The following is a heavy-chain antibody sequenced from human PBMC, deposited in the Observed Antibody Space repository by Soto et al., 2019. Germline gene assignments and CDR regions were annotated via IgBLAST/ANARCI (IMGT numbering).Heavy chain of an antibody. D-gene: IGHD5-18*01. CDR2: IYYSGST. Sequence: SSETLSLTCTVSGGSISSYYWSWIRQPPGKGLEWIGYIYYSGSTNYNPSLKSRVTISVDTSKNQFSLKLSSVTAADTAVYYCARYRGLYSYASWGQGTLVTVSS. CDR1: GGSISSYY. J-gene: IGHJ5*02. V-gene: IGHV4-59*01. CDR3: ARYRGLYSYAS.